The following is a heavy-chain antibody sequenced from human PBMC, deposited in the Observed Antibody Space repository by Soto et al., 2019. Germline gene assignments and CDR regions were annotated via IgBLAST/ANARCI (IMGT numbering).Heavy chain of an antibody. D-gene: IGHD3-10*01. J-gene: IGHJ4*02. CDR1: GGSISSYY. CDR3: ARHVSYGSGSYPHFDY. CDR2: IYYSGST. V-gene: IGHV4-59*08. Sequence: SETLSLTCTVSGGSISSYYWSWIRQPPGKGLEWIGYIYYSGSTNYNPSLKSRVTISVDTSKNQFSLKLSSVTAADTAVYYCARHVSYGSGSYPHFDYWGQGTLVTVSS.